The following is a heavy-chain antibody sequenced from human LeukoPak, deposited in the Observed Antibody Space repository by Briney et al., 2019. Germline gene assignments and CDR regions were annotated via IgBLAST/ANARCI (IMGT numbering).Heavy chain of an antibody. CDR2: IYYSGST. V-gene: IGHV4-59*01. CDR3: ARGVSTSRTLFDWFDP. J-gene: IGHJ5*02. D-gene: IGHD2-2*01. Sequence: SETLSLTCTVSGGSISSYYWGWIRQPPGKGLEWIGHIYYSGSTNYNPSLKSRVTISVDTSKNQFSLKLSSVTAADTAVYYCARGVSTSRTLFDWFDPWGQGTLVTVSS. CDR1: GGSISSYY.